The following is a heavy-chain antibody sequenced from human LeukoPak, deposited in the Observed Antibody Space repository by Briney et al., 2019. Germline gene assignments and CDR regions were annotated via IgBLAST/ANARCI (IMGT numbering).Heavy chain of an antibody. V-gene: IGHV3-11*01. J-gene: IGHJ4*02. CDR2: ISSSGSII. CDR1: GFTLSDYY. Sequence: GSLKLSCAASGFTLSDYYMSWIRQAPGKGLEWISYISSSGSIIYYADSAKGRFTISRDNAENALYLQMNSLRAEDTAIYYCARAPSGWSYDYWGQGTLVTVSS. CDR3: ARAPSGWSYDY. D-gene: IGHD6-19*01.